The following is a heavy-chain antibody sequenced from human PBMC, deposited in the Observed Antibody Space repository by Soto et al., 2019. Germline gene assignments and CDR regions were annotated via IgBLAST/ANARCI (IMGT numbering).Heavy chain of an antibody. V-gene: IGHV1-18*01. D-gene: IGHD2-2*01. J-gene: IGHJ6*02. Sequence: GASVKVSCKASGYTFTSYGISWVRQAPGQGLERMGWISAYNGNTNYAQKLQGRVTMTTDTSTSTAYMELRSLRSDDTAVYYCARESANHCSSTSCPEGYYYYYGLDVWGQGTKVTVSS. CDR1: GYTFTSYG. CDR2: ISAYNGNT. CDR3: ARESANHCSSTSCPEGYYYYYGLDV.